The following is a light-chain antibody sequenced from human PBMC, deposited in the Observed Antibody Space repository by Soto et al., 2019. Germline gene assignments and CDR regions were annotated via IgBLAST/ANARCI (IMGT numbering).Light chain of an antibody. CDR3: QQYYSTSWT. Sequence: DIVMTQSPDSLAVSLGERAAINCKSSQSVLYTSNNRNNLAWYRQKPGQPPELLISWASSRESGVPDRFSGSGSGTDFTLTINNLQAEDVAVYYCQQYYSTSWTFGQGTKVEIK. CDR1: QSVLYTSNNRNN. V-gene: IGKV4-1*01. CDR2: WAS. J-gene: IGKJ1*01.